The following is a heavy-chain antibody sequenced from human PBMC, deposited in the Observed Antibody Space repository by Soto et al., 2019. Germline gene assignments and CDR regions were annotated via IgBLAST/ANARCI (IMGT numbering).Heavy chain of an antibody. Sequence: VQLVESGGGVVQPGRSLRLSCTASGFTLSDYGMHWVRQAPGKGLEWVAVIWHDGGAKYYAESVTGRITISRDKSKNTVRIQPDSLGAEETALYYWARAPWRDRRIDYWGQGTLVTVSS. V-gene: IGHV3-33*01. J-gene: IGHJ4*02. CDR2: IWHDGGAK. CDR3: ARAPWRDRRIDY. CDR1: GFTLSDYG. D-gene: IGHD3-22*01.